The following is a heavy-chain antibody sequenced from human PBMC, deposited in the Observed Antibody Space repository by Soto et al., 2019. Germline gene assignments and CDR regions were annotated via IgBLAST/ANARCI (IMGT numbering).Heavy chain of an antibody. CDR3: SRSLNA. CDR2: TNPYGNEK. J-gene: IGHJ5*02. Sequence: GGSLRLSCAASGFTFSSFWMDWVRQAPGKGLEWVANTNPYGNEKHYVDSVKGRFTISRDNAKNSLYLQMSSLTAEDSALYYCSRSLNAWGQGTRVTVSS. V-gene: IGHV3-7*01. CDR1: GFTFSSFW.